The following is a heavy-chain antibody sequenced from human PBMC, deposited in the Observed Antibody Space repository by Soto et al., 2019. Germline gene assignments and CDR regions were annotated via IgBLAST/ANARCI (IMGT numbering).Heavy chain of an antibody. D-gene: IGHD6-13*01. CDR2: INHSGST. Sequence: QVQLQQWGAGLLKPSETLSLTCAVYGGSFSGYYWSWIRQPPGKGLEWIGEINHSGSTNYNPSLKSRVTISVDTSKNQSSLKLSSVTAADTAVYYCARGVAAAGTSFGWFDPWGQGTLVTVSS. V-gene: IGHV4-34*01. CDR1: GGSFSGYY. J-gene: IGHJ5*02. CDR3: ARGVAAAGTSFGWFDP.